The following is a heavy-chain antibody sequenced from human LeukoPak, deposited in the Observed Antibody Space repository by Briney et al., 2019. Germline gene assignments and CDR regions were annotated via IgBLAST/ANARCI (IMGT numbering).Heavy chain of an antibody. CDR1: GFTFSSYK. J-gene: IGHJ4*02. D-gene: IGHD3-9*01. V-gene: IGHV3-21*06. Sequence: GGSLRLSCAASGFTFSSYKMNWVRQAPGRGLEWVSSIHSGGSDVYYADSVKGRFTVSRDNAKNSLFLQMNSLRAEDTALYYCARGHYDILTGNYKWTPDYWGQGILVTVSS. CDR3: ARGHYDILTGNYKWTPDY. CDR2: IHSGGSDV.